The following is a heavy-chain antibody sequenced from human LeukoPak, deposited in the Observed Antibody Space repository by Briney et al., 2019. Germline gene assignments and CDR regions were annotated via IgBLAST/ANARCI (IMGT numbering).Heavy chain of an antibody. CDR2: IWYDGSNK. CDR1: GFTFSSYV. CDR3: ARDSSGWSRDY. D-gene: IGHD6-19*01. V-gene: IGHV3-33*01. J-gene: IGHJ4*02. Sequence: SGGSLRLSCAASGFTFSSYVMHWVRQAPGKGLEWVAVIWYDGSNKYYADSVKGRFTISRDNSKNTLYLQMNSLRAEDTAVYFCARDSSGWSRDYWGQGTLVTVSS.